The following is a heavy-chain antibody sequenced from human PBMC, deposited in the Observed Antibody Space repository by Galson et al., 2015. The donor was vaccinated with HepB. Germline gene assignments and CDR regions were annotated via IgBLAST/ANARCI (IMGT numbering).Heavy chain of an antibody. CDR3: ARVGGEGGIPYYYYDGMDV. Sequence: SVKVSCKASGYTFTGYYMHWVRQAPGQGLEWMGWINPNSGGTDYTQKFQGRVTMTRDTSISTAYMELSRLRSDDTAVYYCARVGGEGGIPYYYYDGMDVWGQGTTVTVSS. CDR1: GYTFTGYY. CDR2: INPNSGGT. D-gene: IGHD3-16*01. V-gene: IGHV1-2*02. J-gene: IGHJ6*02.